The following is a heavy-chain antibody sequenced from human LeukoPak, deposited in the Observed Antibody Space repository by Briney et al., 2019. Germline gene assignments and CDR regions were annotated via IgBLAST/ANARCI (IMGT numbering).Heavy chain of an antibody. V-gene: IGHV4-38-2*02. Sequence: SETLSLTCTVSGYSISSGYYWGWIRQPPGKGLEWIGSIYYSGSTYYNPSLKSRVTISVDTSKNQFSLKLSSVTAADTAVYYCARDGRGLGFYYYYMDVWGKGTTVTVSS. CDR2: IYYSGST. J-gene: IGHJ6*03. CDR3: ARDGRGLGFYYYYMDV. CDR1: GYSISSGYY.